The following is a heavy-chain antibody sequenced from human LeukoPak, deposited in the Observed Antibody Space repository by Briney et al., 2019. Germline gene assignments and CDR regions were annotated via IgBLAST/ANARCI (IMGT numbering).Heavy chain of an antibody. Sequence: GGSLRLSCATSGFTFNDYYMSWIRLAPGKGLEWLSFISSSSSHTKYADSVKGRFTISRDNAKNSLFLQMNGLRAEDTAVYYCARAYNRYDSSGFYVYWGQGTLVTVSS. J-gene: IGHJ4*02. CDR3: ARAYNRYDSSGFYVY. V-gene: IGHV3-11*05. CDR1: GFTFNDYY. D-gene: IGHD3-22*01. CDR2: ISSSSSHT.